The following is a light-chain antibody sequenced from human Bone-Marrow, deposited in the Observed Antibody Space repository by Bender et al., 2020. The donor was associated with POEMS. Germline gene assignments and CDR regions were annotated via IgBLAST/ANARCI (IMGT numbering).Light chain of an antibody. Sequence: QSALTQPPSASGSPGLSVTISCTGTSTNIGLYNYVAWYQQYPGKAPKLLIYDVTKRPSGVPDCFSGSKSGNTASLTVSGLQTEDEADYYGQSYDRSLSGSVFGGGTKLTVL. CDR1: STNIGLYNY. CDR3: QSYDRSLSGSV. CDR2: DVT. V-gene: IGLV2-8*01. J-gene: IGLJ3*02.